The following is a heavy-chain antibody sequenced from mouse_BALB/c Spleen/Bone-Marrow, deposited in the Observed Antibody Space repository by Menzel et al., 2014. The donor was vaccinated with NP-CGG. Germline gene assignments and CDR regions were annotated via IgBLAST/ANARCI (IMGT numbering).Heavy chain of an antibody. V-gene: IGHV1S81*02. CDR2: INPSNGRT. D-gene: IGHD4-1*01. J-gene: IGHJ2*01. Sequence: VKLQESGAELVKPGASVQLSCKASGYTFTSYWMHWVTQRPGQGLEWIGEINPSNGRTNYNEKFKSKATLTVDKSSSTAYMQRSSLTYEDSAVYYCATGPFDYWGQGTTLTVSS. CDR1: GYTFTSYW. CDR3: ATGPFDY.